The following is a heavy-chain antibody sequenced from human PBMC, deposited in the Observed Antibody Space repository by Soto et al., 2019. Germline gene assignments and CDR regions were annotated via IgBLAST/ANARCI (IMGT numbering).Heavy chain of an antibody. CDR3: ARRWGRTFDY. D-gene: IGHD7-27*01. Sequence: PSETLSLTCSVSGGSISSYYWSWFRQPPGKRLEWIGYIYYSGSTNYNPSLKSRVTISVDTSKNQFSLKLSSVTAADTAVYYCARRWGRTFDYWGQGTLVTVSS. CDR2: IYYSGST. V-gene: IGHV4-59*08. J-gene: IGHJ4*02. CDR1: GGSISSYY.